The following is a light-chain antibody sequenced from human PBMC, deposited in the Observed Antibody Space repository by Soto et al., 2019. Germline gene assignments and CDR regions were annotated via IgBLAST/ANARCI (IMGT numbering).Light chain of an antibody. Sequence: EIVLTQSPGTLSLSPGERATLSCRASQSVGSRYLAWYQQKPGQAPRLLIYGASSRATGMPDRFSGSGSGTDFTLTISRLEPEDFAVCYCQQYGSSLWTFGQGTKVEIK. V-gene: IGKV3-20*01. J-gene: IGKJ1*01. CDR3: QQYGSSLWT. CDR2: GAS. CDR1: QSVGSRY.